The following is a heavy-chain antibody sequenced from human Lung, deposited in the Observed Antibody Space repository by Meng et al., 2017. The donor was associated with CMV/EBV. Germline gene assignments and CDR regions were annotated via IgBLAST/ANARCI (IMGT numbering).Heavy chain of an antibody. Sequence: GESXKISCAAAGFNFSNYGIHWVRQAPGKGLEWVAIIWYDGSHRYYADSVQGRFTISRDSSQNTVYLQMNGLRAEDTAVYYCGRDPGLPNGIHVWGQGTTVTVSS. CDR1: GFNFSNYG. CDR2: IWYDGSHR. V-gene: IGHV3-33*01. J-gene: IGHJ6*01. D-gene: IGHD1-1*01. CDR3: GRDPGLPNGIHV.